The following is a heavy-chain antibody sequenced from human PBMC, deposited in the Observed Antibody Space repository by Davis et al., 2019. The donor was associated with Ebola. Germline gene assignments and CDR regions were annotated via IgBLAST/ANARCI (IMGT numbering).Heavy chain of an antibody. CDR2: ISWNSGSI. Sequence: GGSLRLSCAASGFTFDDYAMHWVRQAPGKGLEWVSGISWNSGSIGYADSVKGRFTISRDNAKNSLYLQMNSLRAEDTALYYCAKVRPRFTMVRGANFDYWGQGTLVTVSS. D-gene: IGHD3-10*01. CDR1: GFTFDDYA. V-gene: IGHV3-9*01. J-gene: IGHJ4*02. CDR3: AKVRPRFTMVRGANFDY.